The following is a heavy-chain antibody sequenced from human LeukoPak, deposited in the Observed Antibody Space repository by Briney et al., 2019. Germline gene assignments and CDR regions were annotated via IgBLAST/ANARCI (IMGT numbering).Heavy chain of an antibody. CDR3: AAEYCSSTSCYASVDY. CDR2: INQDGSQE. CDR1: GFTFTNYW. J-gene: IGHJ4*02. V-gene: IGHV3-7*01. Sequence: PGGSLRLSCAASGFTFTNYWMSWVRRAPGKELEWVANINQDGSQEYYLDSVKGRFTISRDNSKNTLYLQMNSLRAEDTAVYYCAAEYCSSTSCYASVDYWGQGTLVTVSS. D-gene: IGHD2-2*01.